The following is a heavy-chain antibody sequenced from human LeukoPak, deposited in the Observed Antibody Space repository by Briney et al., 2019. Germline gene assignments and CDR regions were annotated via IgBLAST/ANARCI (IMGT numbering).Heavy chain of an antibody. D-gene: IGHD5-18*01. CDR2: IKQDGSEK. Sequence: PGGSLRLSCAASGFTFSSYSMNWVRQAPGKGLEWVANIKQDGSEKYYVDSVKGRFTISRDNAKNSVSLQMNSLRAEDTAVYYCAAGYSYGTNLDHWGQGTLVTVSS. CDR1: GFTFSSYS. V-gene: IGHV3-7*01. CDR3: AAGYSYGTNLDH. J-gene: IGHJ5*02.